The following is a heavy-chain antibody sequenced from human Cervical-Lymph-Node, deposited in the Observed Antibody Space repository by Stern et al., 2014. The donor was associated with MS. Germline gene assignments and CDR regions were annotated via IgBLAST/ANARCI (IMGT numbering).Heavy chain of an antibody. CDR1: GGTFSNYD. D-gene: IGHD3-10*01. CDR3: ALGGFGHYFEY. CDR2: IIPIIGPP. V-gene: IGHV1-69*01. J-gene: IGHJ4*02. Sequence: VHLVESGAEVKKPGSSVKVSCRASGGTFSNYDISWVRQAPGQGLEWMGGIIPIIGPPNYAQKFQGRVTITADESTSTAYMELSSLRSDDTAVYYCALGGFGHYFEYWGQGTLVTVSS.